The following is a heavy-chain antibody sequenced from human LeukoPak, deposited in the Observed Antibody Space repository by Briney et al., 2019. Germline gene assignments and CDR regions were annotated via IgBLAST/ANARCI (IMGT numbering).Heavy chain of an antibody. J-gene: IGHJ5*02. V-gene: IGHV1-46*01. CDR2: INPSGGTT. Sequence: ASVKVSCKASGYTFTSYYMHWVRQAPGQGLEWMGSINPSGGTTRYAQKFQGRVTMTRDLSTSTDYMELSSLRSDDTAAYFCARDNSVGDYAWWFDPWGQGTLVTVSS. CDR1: GYTFTSYY. CDR3: ARDNSVGDYAWWFDP. D-gene: IGHD1-26*01.